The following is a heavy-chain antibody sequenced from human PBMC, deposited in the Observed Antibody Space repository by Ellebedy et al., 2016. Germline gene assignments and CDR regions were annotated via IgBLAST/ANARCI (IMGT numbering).Heavy chain of an antibody. Sequence: SETLSLTXAVPGGSISSVGYYWSWIRQHPGKGLEWIGYIYYSGSTYYNPSLKSRVTISVDTSKNQFSLKLSSVTAADTAVYYCARDCRNCGGGGLDPWGQGTLVTVSS. V-gene: IGHV4-31*11. CDR2: IYYSGST. CDR3: ARDCRNCGGGGLDP. J-gene: IGHJ5*02. CDR1: GGSISSVGYY. D-gene: IGHD2-21*01.